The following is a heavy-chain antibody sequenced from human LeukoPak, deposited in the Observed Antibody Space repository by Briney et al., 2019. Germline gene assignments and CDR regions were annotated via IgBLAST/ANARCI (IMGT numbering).Heavy chain of an antibody. V-gene: IGHV3-23*01. CDR1: GFXFSSYA. CDR2: ISGSGGST. Sequence: GGSLRLSCVASGFXFSSYAMSWVRQAPGKGQEWVSPISGSGGSTYYADSVKGRFTISRDNSKNTLYLQMKSLRAEDTAVYYCAKDLPDYYYDSSAYYYSPFDYWGQGTLVTVSS. J-gene: IGHJ4*02. D-gene: IGHD3-22*01. CDR3: AKDLPDYYYDSSAYYYSPFDY.